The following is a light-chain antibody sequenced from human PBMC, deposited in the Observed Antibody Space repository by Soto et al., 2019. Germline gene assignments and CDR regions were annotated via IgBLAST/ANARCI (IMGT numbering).Light chain of an antibody. V-gene: IGKV1-9*01. J-gene: IGKJ4*01. CDR3: KQLDTYPLH. CDR2: AVF. Sequence: DMDMTQSPSFLSASVGDRVTITFLASQDISNFLAWFQQKPGIAPKLLIYAVFTLQSGVPSRFRGSGSGAEFTLKISSLQPEDFAPYSCKQLDTYPLHFGGANXVEIK. CDR1: QDISNF.